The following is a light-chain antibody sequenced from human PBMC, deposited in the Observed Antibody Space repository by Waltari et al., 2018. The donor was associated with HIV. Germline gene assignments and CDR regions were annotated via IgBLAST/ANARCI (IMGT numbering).Light chain of an antibody. CDR3: QVWDSTNDHLI. J-gene: IGLJ2*01. CDR2: YDS. CDR1: IPRTKS. V-gene: IGLV3-21*04. Sequence: SYVLTQPPSVSVAPGATARIPCGGNIPRTKSVPWYQQKPGQAPVWVIHYDSDRPSGIPERFSGSNSGNAATLIITTVEAGDEADYYCQVWDSTNDHLIFGGGTKLTVL.